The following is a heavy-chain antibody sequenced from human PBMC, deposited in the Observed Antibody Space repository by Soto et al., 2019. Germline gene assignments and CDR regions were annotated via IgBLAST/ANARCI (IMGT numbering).Heavy chain of an antibody. J-gene: IGHJ5*02. D-gene: IGHD2-15*01. CDR2: IWYDGLRQ. CDR1: GFTLNIYG. CDR3: VRESTPPFFDT. V-gene: IGHV3-33*01. Sequence: GGSLRLSCIGFGFTLNIYGVHWVRQAPGNGLEWVALIWYDGLRQTYADSVRGRFTISRDSSTNTIYLQMNSLRAEDTATYYCVRESTPPFFDTWGQGTPVTVSS.